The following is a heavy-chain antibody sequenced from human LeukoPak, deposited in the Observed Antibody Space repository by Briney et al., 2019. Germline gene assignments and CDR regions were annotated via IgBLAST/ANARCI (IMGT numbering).Heavy chain of an antibody. CDR1: GYTFTGYY. CDR2: INPNSGGT. D-gene: IGHD6-13*01. J-gene: IGHJ5*02. CDR3: ARVWYSSSWYGGGYWFDP. Sequence: ASVKVSCKASGYTFTGYYMHWVRQAPGQGLEWMGWINPNSGGTNYAQKFQGRVTMTRDTSISTAYMELSRLRSGDTAVYYCARVWYSSSWYGGGYWFDPWGQGTLVTVSS. V-gene: IGHV1-2*02.